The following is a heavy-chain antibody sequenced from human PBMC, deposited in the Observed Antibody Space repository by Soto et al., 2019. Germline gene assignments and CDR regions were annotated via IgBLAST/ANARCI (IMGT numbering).Heavy chain of an antibody. CDR1: GFTFSSYA. CDR3: ARDCSGGSCYSGYYYYYGMDV. V-gene: IGHV3-30-3*01. J-gene: IGHJ6*02. Sequence: SGGSLRLSCAASGFTFSSYAMHWVRQAPGKGLEWVAVISYDGSNKHYADSVKGRFTISRDNSKNTLYLQMNSLRAEDTAVYYCARDCSGGSCYSGYYYYYGMDVWGQGTTVTVSS. D-gene: IGHD2-15*01. CDR2: ISYDGSNK.